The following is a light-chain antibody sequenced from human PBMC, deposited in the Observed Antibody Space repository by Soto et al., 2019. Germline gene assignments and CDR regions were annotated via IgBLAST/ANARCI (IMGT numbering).Light chain of an antibody. CDR2: DVS. CDR1: SSDVGGYNY. V-gene: IGLV2-11*01. CDR3: CSYAGDLAL. J-gene: IGLJ2*01. Sequence: QSVLTQPRSVSGSPGQSVTISCTGTSSDVGGYNYVSWYQQRPGKAPKLMIYDVSKRPSGVPDRFSGSKSGNTASLTISGLQAEDEADYYCCSYAGDLALFGGGTKVTVL.